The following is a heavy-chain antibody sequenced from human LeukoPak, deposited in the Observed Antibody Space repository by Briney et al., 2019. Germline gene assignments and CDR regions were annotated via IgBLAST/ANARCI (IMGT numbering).Heavy chain of an antibody. CDR2: IYQSGST. J-gene: IGHJ4*02. Sequence: KSSETLSLTCTVSGYSISSGYYWGWIRQPPGKGLEWIGTIYQSGSTYYNPSLKSRVTISIDTSKNQFSLKLSSVTAADTAVYYCARNRDGYNSFDYWGQGTLVTVSS. CDR1: GYSISSGYY. CDR3: ARNRDGYNSFDY. D-gene: IGHD5-24*01. V-gene: IGHV4-38-2*02.